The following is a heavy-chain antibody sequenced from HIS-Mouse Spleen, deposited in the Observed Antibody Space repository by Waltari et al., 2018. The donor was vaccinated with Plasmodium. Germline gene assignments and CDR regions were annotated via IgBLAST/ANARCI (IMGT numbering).Heavy chain of an antibody. V-gene: IGHV3-7*01. CDR2: IKQNGSEK. Sequence: EVQLVESGGGLVQAGGSLSLSCAGSGSSFSSYWMSWIGQAPGRGLEWVANIKQNGSEKYYVDSVKGRFTISRDNAKNSLYLQMNSLRAEDTAVYYCASSWYWYFDLWGRGTLVTVSS. CDR1: GSSFSSYW. D-gene: IGHD6-13*01. J-gene: IGHJ2*01. CDR3: ASSWYWYFDL.